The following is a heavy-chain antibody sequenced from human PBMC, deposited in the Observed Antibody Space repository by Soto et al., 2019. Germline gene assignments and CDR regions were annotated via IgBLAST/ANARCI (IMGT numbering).Heavy chain of an antibody. V-gene: IGHV1-18*01. D-gene: IGHD3-16*01. CDR2: ISPFNGNT. CDR1: GYPFTHYG. Sequence: ASVKVSCKSSGYPFTHYGITWIRQARGQGLEWMGWISPFNGNTNYGQTLQGRVTLTTETSTSTMYMELRSLRSDDTAVYYCARDQSFDRTYYYGIDVWGQGSTVTVS. CDR3: ARDQSFDRTYYYGIDV. J-gene: IGHJ6*02.